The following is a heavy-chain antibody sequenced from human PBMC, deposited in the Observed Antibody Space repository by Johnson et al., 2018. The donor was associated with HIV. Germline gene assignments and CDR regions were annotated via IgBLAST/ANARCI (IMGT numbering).Heavy chain of an antibody. J-gene: IGHJ3*02. Sequence: VQVVESGGGVVQPGRSPRLSCTGFGFTFNRYAIHWVRQAPNKGLEWVSGISWNSGSIGYADSGEGRFTISRDNAKNSLYLQMHSQGAEDTALYYCARDGGGRDAFDIWGQGTMVTVSS. CDR1: GFTFNRYA. V-gene: IGHV3-9*01. CDR2: ISWNSGSI. CDR3: ARDGGGRDAFDI. D-gene: IGHD3-16*01.